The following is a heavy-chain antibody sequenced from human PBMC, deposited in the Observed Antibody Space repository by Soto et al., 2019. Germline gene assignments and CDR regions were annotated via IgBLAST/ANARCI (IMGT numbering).Heavy chain of an antibody. V-gene: IGHV4-31*03. Sequence: QVQLQESGPGLVKPSQTLTLTCTVSGGSISSGSFYWSWIRQHPGKGLEWIGHISDSGSSYYNPSLESRVTISVDPSKNQFSLKLSAVTAADTAVYFCARTTFSDIFTASYSLFHYWGQGTLVTVSS. CDR2: ISDSGSS. J-gene: IGHJ4*02. CDR3: ARTTFSDIFTASYSLFHY. CDR1: GGSISSGSFY. D-gene: IGHD3-9*01.